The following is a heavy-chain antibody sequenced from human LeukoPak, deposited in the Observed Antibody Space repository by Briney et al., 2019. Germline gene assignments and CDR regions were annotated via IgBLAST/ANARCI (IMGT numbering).Heavy chain of an antibody. CDR2: VISDGTT. CDR1: AFTFSIYD. J-gene: IGHJ4*02. CDR3: VRSRGHDY. V-gene: IGHV3-23*01. Sequence: GGSLRLSCAASAFTFSIYDMSWVRQAPGKGLEWVSIVISDGTTYYADSVKGRFTISRDNSKNTVYLQMNSLRAEDTAVYYCVRSRGHDYWGQGTLVTVSS. D-gene: IGHD3/OR15-3a*01.